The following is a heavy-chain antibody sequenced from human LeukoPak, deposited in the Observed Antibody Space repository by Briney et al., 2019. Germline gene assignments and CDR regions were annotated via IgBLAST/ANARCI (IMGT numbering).Heavy chain of an antibody. CDR1: GFTFNNYA. Sequence: GGSLRLSCAASGFTFNNYAMNWVRQAPGKGLEWVSIFSGSDGNSYYADSVKGRFTMSRDNSKSTVYLLLNSLRVEDTAIYYCARDRAEYCGGNCYLGPDYWGQGTLVTVSS. CDR2: FSGSDGNS. J-gene: IGHJ4*01. V-gene: IGHV3-23*01. D-gene: IGHD2-21*02. CDR3: ARDRAEYCGGNCYLGPDY.